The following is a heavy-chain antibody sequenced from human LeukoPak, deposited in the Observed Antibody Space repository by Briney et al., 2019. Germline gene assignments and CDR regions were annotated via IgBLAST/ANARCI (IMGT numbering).Heavy chain of an antibody. V-gene: IGHV4-59*08. D-gene: IGHD5-24*01. CDR3: ARGARAGYNLEPFDY. CDR2: IYYSGST. CDR1: GGSMSSYY. J-gene: IGHJ4*02. Sequence: SETLSLTCTVSGGSMSSYYWSWIRQPPGKGLEWIWYIYYSGSTKCNPSLKSRVTISVDTSKNQFSLKLSSVTAADTDVYYCARGARAGYNLEPFDYWGQGTLVTVSS.